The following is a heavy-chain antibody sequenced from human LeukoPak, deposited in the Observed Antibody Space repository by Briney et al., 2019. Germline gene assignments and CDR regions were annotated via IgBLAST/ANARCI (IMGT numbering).Heavy chain of an antibody. V-gene: IGHV3-23*01. CDR2: ISGSGGST. D-gene: IGHD2-2*01. Sequence: GGSLRLSCAASGFTFSSYAMGWVRQAPGKGLEWVSAISGSGGSTYYADSVKGRFTISRDNSKNTLYLQMNSLRAEDAAVYYCAKGLVVVVPANWFDPWGQGTLVTVSS. J-gene: IGHJ5*02. CDR1: GFTFSSYA. CDR3: AKGLVVVVPANWFDP.